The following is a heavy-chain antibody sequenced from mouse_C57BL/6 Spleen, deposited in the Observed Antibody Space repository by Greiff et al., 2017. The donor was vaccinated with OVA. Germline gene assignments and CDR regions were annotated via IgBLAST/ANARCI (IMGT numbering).Heavy chain of an antibody. CDR3: ARNYYVSSYSYYAIDY. J-gene: IGHJ4*01. CDR2: ISSGSSTM. D-gene: IGHD1-1*01. Sequence: EVKLMESGGGLVKPGGSLKIPCEASGFTFSDYGMHWVRQAPEKGLEWDAYISSGSSTMYYADTVKGRFTISRDKAKSTMFLQMTSLRSDDTAMYYCARNYYVSSYSYYAIDYWGQGTSVTVSS. V-gene: IGHV5-17*01. CDR1: GFTFSDYG.